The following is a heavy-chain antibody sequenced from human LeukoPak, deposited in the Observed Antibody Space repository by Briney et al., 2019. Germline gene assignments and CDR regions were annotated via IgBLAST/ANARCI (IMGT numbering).Heavy chain of an antibody. CDR3: AADQYDSSGYFLGGY. Sequence: PGGSLRLSCAASGFTFSSYWMSWVRQAPGKGLEWVANIKQDGSEKYYVDSVKGRFTISRDNAKNSLYLQMNSLRSEDTAVYYCAADQYDSSGYFLGGYWGQGTLVTVSS. CDR2: IKQDGSEK. J-gene: IGHJ4*02. D-gene: IGHD3-22*01. CDR1: GFTFSSYW. V-gene: IGHV3-7*03.